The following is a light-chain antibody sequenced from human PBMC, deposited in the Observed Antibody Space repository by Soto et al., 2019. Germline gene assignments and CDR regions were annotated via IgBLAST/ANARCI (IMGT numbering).Light chain of an antibody. CDR3: QQYYSTPFT. Sequence: IVMTQSPDYLAVSLGERAPINCKSSQSVLYSSNNKNYLAWYQQKPGQPPKLLIYWASTRESGVPDRFSGSGSGTDFTLTISSLQAEDVAVYYCQQYYSTPFTFGPGTKVDIK. J-gene: IGKJ3*01. CDR1: QSVLYSSNNKNY. V-gene: IGKV4-1*01. CDR2: WAS.